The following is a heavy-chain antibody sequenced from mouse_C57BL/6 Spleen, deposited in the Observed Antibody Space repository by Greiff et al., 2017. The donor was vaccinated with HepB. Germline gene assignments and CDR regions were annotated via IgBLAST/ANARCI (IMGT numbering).Heavy chain of an antibody. Sequence: SGAELVRPGASVTLSCKASGYTFTDYEMHWVKQTPVHGLEWIGAIDPETGGTAYNQKFKGKAILTADKSSSTAYMELRSLTSEDSAVYYCTRYGSSYFSYWYFDVWGTGTTVTVSS. V-gene: IGHV1-15*01. CDR1: GYTFTDYE. CDR3: TRYGSSYFSYWYFDV. D-gene: IGHD1-1*01. CDR2: IDPETGGT. J-gene: IGHJ1*03.